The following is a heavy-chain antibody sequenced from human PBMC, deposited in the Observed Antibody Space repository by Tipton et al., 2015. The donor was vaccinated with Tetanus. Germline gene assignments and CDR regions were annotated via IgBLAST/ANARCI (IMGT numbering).Heavy chain of an antibody. CDR1: GFTFSSYG. J-gene: IGHJ4*02. Sequence: SLRLSCAASGFTFSSYGMHWVRQAPGKGLEWVAVISYDGSNKYYADSVKGRFTISRDNSKNTLYLQMNSLRAEDTAVYYCAKDPGYSGYDPPADYWGQGTLVIVSS. CDR2: ISYDGSNK. D-gene: IGHD5-12*01. CDR3: AKDPGYSGYDPPADY. V-gene: IGHV3-30*18.